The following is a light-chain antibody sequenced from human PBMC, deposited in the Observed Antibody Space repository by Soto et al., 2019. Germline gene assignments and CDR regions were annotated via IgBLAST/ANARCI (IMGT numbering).Light chain of an antibody. J-gene: IGLJ1*01. V-gene: IGLV2-8*01. CDR1: SSDVGGYNY. CDR2: EVS. Sequence: QSVLTQPPSASGFPGQSVTISCTGTSSDVGGYNYVSWYQHHPGKAPKLMIHEVSKRPSGVPGRFSGSKSGNTASLTVSGLQAEDEADYYCSSYAGSDNYVFRTGTKVT. CDR3: SSYAGSDNYV.